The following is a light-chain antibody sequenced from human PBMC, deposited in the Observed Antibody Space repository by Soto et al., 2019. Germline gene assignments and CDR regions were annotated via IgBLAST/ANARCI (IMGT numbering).Light chain of an antibody. J-gene: IGLJ2*01. Sequence: QSVLTQSPSVCVAPGQKVTISCSGSSSNIGNNYVSWYQQFPGTAPKLLIYDNNKRPSGIPDRFSGSKSGTSGTLDITGLQTGDEADYYCATWDSSLPGEVFGGGTKLTVL. V-gene: IGLV1-51*01. CDR3: ATWDSSLPGEV. CDR2: DNN. CDR1: SSNIGNNY.